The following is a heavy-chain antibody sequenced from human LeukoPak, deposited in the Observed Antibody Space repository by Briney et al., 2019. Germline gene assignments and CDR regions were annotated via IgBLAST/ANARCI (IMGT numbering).Heavy chain of an antibody. CDR1: GFTFSSYS. Sequence: GGSVRLSCAASGFTFSSYSMNWVRQAPGKGLEGGSSISSSSSYIYYADSVKGRFTISRDNAKNSLYLQMHSLRAEDTAVHYCARGRKDKGFDYWGPGTLVTVSS. CDR3: ARGRKDKGFDY. J-gene: IGHJ4*02. V-gene: IGHV3-21*01. CDR2: ISSSSSYI.